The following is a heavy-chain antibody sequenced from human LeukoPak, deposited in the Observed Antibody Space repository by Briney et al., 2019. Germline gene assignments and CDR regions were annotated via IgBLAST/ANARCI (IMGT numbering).Heavy chain of an antibody. V-gene: IGHV4-59*01. Sequence: SETLSLTCTVSGGSISSYYWSWIRQPPGKGLEWIGYIYYSGSTYFNPSLKSRVTISVDTSKNQFSLKLSSVTAADTAVYYCARGVDSSGYAFGYWGQGTLVTVSS. D-gene: IGHD3-22*01. CDR2: IYYSGST. CDR1: GGSISSYY. CDR3: ARGVDSSGYAFGY. J-gene: IGHJ4*02.